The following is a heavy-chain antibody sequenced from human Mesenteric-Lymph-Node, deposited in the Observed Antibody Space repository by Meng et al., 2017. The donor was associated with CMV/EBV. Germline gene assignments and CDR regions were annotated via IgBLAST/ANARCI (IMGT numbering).Heavy chain of an antibody. CDR2: ISYSAAST. CDR3: AKPNYCTGGTCSFDS. J-gene: IGHJ4*02. CDR1: GFPFSSYA. D-gene: IGHD2-15*01. Sequence: SGFPFSSYAMSWVRQAPGKGLEWVSTISYSAASTYYADSVKGRFTISRENSDNTVYLQMNSLRAEDTAVYYCAKPNYCTGGTCSFDSWGQGTLVTVSS. V-gene: IGHV3-23*01.